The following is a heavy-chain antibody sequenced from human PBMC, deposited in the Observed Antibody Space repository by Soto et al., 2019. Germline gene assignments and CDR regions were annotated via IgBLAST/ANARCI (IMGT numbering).Heavy chain of an antibody. Sequence: PGGSLRLSCTASGFTFGDYAMSWFRQAPGKGLEWVGFIRSKAYGGTTEYAAFVKGRFTISRDDSKSIAYLQMNSLKTEDTAVYYCTRGWVTIFGVVTENWGQGTLVTVSS. V-gene: IGHV3-49*03. CDR2: IRSKAYGGTT. CDR3: TRGWVTIFGVVTEN. D-gene: IGHD3-3*01. J-gene: IGHJ4*02. CDR1: GFTFGDYA.